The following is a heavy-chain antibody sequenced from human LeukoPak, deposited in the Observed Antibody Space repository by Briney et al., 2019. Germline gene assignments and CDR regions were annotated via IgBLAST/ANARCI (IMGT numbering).Heavy chain of an antibody. CDR2: IYYSGST. V-gene: IGHV4-39*01. D-gene: IGHD6-13*01. CDR3: ATVAAAGMHFDY. J-gene: IGHJ4*02. Sequence: SETLSLTCTVSGGSISSSSYYWGWIRQPPGKGLEWIGSIYYSGSTYYNPSPKSRVTISVDTSKNQFSLKLSSVTAADTAVYYCATVAAAGMHFDYWGQGTLVTVSS. CDR1: GGSISSSSYY.